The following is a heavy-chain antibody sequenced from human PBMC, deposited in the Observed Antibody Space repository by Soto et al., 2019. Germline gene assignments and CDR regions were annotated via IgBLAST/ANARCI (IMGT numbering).Heavy chain of an antibody. CDR2: IYWDDDK. J-gene: IGHJ4*02. CDR3: AHVSSPANRVRY. V-gene: IGHV2-5*02. CDR1: GFSLSTSGVG. D-gene: IGHD1-1*01. Sequence: QITLKESGPTLVKPTQTLTLTCTFSGFSLSTSGVGVGWIRQPPGKALEWLALIYWDDDKRYSPSLKSRLTTTKDTSTNLVVLTMTNLDPVDTATYSRAHVSSPANRVRYWGQGTLVTVSS.